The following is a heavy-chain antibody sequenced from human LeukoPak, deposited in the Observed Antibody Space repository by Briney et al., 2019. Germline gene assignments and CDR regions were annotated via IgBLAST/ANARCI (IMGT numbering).Heavy chain of an antibody. V-gene: IGHV3-23*01. D-gene: IGHD3-10*01. J-gene: IGHJ4*02. CDR3: AKDSDYYGSRGMADY. CDR2: ISGSGGST. CDR1: GFTFSGYA. Sequence: PGGSLRLSCAASGFTFSGYAMSWVRQAPGKGLEWVSAISGSGGSTYYADPVKGRFTISRDNSKNTLYLQMNSLRAEDTAVYYCAKDSDYYGSRGMADYWGQGTLVTVSS.